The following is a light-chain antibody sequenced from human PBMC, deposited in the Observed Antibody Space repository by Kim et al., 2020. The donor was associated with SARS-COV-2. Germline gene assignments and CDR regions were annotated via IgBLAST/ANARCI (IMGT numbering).Light chain of an antibody. J-gene: IGKJ1*01. CDR2: YAS. Sequence: AIQLTQSPSSLSASVGDRVTITCRASQGISSALAWYRQKPGKAPKLLIYYASSLESGVPSRFSGSGSGTDFTLTISGLQPEDFATYYCQQCNNPWTFGQGTKVDIK. CDR1: QGISSA. CDR3: QQCNNPWT. V-gene: IGKV1D-13*01.